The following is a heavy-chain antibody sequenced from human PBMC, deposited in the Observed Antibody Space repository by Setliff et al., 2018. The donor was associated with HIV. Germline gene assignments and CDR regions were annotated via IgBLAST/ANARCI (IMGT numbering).Heavy chain of an antibody. CDR1: GYSFTKYW. CDR3: ARADCGGDCYLPNYFDH. Sequence: GESLKISCKGSGYSFTKYWIAWVRQTPGKGLEWMGIISPSDSDTRHSPSFQGQVTMSADKSVSTAYLQWSSLRAADTAVYYCARADCGGDCYLPNYFDHWGQGTLVTVSS. V-gene: IGHV5-51*01. D-gene: IGHD2-21*02. J-gene: IGHJ4*02. CDR2: ISPSDSDT.